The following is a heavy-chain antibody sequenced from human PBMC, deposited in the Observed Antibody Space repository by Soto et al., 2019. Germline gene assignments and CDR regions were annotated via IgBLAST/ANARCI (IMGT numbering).Heavy chain of an antibody. V-gene: IGHV3-23*01. J-gene: IGHJ4*02. CDR1: GFTFSSYA. D-gene: IGHD6-6*01. Sequence: EVQLLESGGGLVQPGGSLRLSCAASGFTFSSYAMNWVRQAPGKGLEWVSAISGSGGSTYYADSVKGRFTISRDNSKNTLYLQMDSLRAEDTAVYYCAKDEGIAARPRYFDYWGQGTLVTVSS. CDR3: AKDEGIAARPRYFDY. CDR2: ISGSGGST.